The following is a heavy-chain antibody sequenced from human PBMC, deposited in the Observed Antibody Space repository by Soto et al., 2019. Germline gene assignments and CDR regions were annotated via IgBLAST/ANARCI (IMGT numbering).Heavy chain of an antibody. D-gene: IGHD3-22*01. CDR1: GGTFSSYA. CDR2: IIPIFGTA. V-gene: IGHV1-69*01. CDR3: ARTAPYYSDSSSYPKTNGWYFDL. Sequence: QVQLVQSGAEVKKPGCSVKVSFKASGGTFSSYAISWGRQAPGQGLEWMGGIIPIFGTADYAQKLQGRVTITADESTSTADMDLSSLRSQDTAVYFGARTAPYYSDSSSYPKTNGWYFDLWGQGTLVTVSS. J-gene: IGHJ2*01.